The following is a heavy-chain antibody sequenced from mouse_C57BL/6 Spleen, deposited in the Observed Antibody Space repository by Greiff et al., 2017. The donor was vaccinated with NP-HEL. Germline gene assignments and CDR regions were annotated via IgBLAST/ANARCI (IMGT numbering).Heavy chain of an antibody. J-gene: IGHJ4*01. CDR1: GYTFTSYW. CDR2: IDPSDSET. V-gene: IGHV1-52*01. CDR3: ARWGSNYGHYYAMDY. D-gene: IGHD2-5*01. Sequence: VQLQQPGAELVRPWSSVKLSCKASGYTFTSYWMHWVKQRPIQGLEWIGNIDPSDSETHYNQKFKDKATLTVDKSSSTAYMQLSSLTSEDSAVYYCARWGSNYGHYYAMDYWGQGTSVTVSS.